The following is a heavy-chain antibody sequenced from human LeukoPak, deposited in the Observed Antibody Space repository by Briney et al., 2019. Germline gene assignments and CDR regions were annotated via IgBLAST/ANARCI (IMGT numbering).Heavy chain of an antibody. D-gene: IGHD6-13*01. J-gene: IGHJ6*02. Sequence: ASVKVSCKASGYTFTSYGISWVRQAPGQGLEWMGWISAYSGDTNYAQKFQGRATMTTDTSTSTAYMELRSLSSDDTAVYYCARGAAALMDYGMDVWGQGTTVTVSS. CDR3: ARGAAALMDYGMDV. CDR2: ISAYSGDT. V-gene: IGHV1-18*01. CDR1: GYTFTSYG.